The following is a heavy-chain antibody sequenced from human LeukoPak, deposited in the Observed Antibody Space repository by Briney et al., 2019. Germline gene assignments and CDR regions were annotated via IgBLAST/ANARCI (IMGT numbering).Heavy chain of an antibody. D-gene: IGHD2/OR15-2a*01. CDR1: GGSISSSSYY. CDR2: IYYSGST. Sequence: SETLSLTCTVSGGSISSSSYYWGWIRQPPGKGLEWIGSIYYSGSTYYNPSLKSRVTISVDTSKNQFSLKLSSVTAADTAVYYCARGGNFFVKSWFDPWGQGTLVTVSP. J-gene: IGHJ5*02. V-gene: IGHV4-39*07. CDR3: ARGGNFFVKSWFDP.